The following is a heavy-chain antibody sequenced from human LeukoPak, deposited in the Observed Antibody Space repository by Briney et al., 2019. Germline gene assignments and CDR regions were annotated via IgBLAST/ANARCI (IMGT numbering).Heavy chain of an antibody. CDR2: IYYSGSS. J-gene: IGHJ6*02. CDR1: GGSLSGSGYY. Sequence: SETLSLTCTVSGGSLSGSGYYRGWIRQPPGKGLEWIGSIYYSGSSCYNPSLKSRVTISVDMSKNQFSLKLSSVTAADTAVYYCARQGGPYCSSTSCNYGMDVWGQGTTVTVSS. D-gene: IGHD2-2*01. CDR3: ARQGGPYCSSTSCNYGMDV. V-gene: IGHV4-39*01.